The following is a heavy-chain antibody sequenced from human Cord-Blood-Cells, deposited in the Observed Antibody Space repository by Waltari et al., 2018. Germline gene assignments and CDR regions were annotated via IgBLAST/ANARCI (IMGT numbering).Heavy chain of an antibody. CDR3: ATNPLQYYYDSSGYYFDY. CDR1: GGTSSSYA. V-gene: IGHV1-69*10. D-gene: IGHD3-22*01. J-gene: IGHJ4*02. Sequence: QVQLVQSGAEVKKPGSSVKVSCKASGGTSSSYAISWVRQAPGHGLEWMGGIIPILGIANYAQKFQGRVTITADKSTSTAYMELSSLRSEDTAVYYCATNPLQYYYDSSGYYFDYWGQGTLVTVSS. CDR2: IIPILGIA.